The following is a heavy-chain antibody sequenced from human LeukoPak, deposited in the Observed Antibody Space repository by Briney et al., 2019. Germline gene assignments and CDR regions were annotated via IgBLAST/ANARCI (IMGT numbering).Heavy chain of an antibody. D-gene: IGHD6-19*01. Sequence: GASVKVSCKASGGTFISYAISWVRQAPGQGLEWMGGIIPIFGTANYAQKFQGRVTITADESTSTAYMELSSLRSEDTAVYYCARQGSGWYYFDYWGQGTLVTVSS. CDR3: ARQGSGWYYFDY. J-gene: IGHJ4*02. CDR1: GGTFISYA. CDR2: IIPIFGTA. V-gene: IGHV1-69*13.